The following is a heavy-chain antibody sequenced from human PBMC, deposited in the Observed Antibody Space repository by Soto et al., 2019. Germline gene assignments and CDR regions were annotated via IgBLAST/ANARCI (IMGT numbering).Heavy chain of an antibody. CDR2: ISGSGGNT. V-gene: IGHV3-23*01. CDR1: GLIFSAYA. J-gene: IGHJ4*02. CDR3: AKDRFGIVGPVDY. D-gene: IGHD1-26*01. Sequence: GGSLRLSCAASGLIFSAYAMSWVRQAPGKGLECVACISGSGGNTFYADSVKGRFTISRDNSKNTLSLHMNSLRVDDTAVYFCAKDRFGIVGPVDYWGQGTLVTVSS.